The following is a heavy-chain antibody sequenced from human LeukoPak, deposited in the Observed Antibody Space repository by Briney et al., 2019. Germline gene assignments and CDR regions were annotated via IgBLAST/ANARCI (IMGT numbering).Heavy chain of an antibody. V-gene: IGHV4-4*07. J-gene: IGHJ4*02. CDR3: ARQGYTASYYFLDY. D-gene: IGHD1-26*01. Sequence: SETLSLTCTVSGCSIRSYFWGWVRQPAGKGLEWIGRIYTTGATFYNPSLKTRLTMSIDTSKNQFSLRLTSVVAERTDVYYCARQGYTASYYFLDYWSQGTLVTVSS. CDR2: IYTTGAT. CDR1: GCSIRSYF.